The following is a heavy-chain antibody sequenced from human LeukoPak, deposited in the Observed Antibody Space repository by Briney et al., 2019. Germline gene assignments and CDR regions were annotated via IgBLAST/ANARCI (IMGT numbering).Heavy chain of an antibody. CDR2: IRGNGATT. CDR1: GIIFSSYA. D-gene: IGHD6-19*01. V-gene: IGHV3-23*01. CDR3: AKAYHDSGCLIDY. Sequence: PGGSLRLSCAASGIIFSSYAMTWVRQAPGKGLEWVAAIRGNGATTDYADSVKGRFTISRDSSKNTLYLQMNSLRVEDTAVYYCAKAYHDSGCLIDYWGQGTLVTVSS. J-gene: IGHJ4*02.